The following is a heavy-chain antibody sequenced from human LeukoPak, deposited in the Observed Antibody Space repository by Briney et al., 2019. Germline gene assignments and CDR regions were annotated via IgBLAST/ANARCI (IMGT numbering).Heavy chain of an antibody. CDR1: GGTFSSYA. CDR3: ARDFGYSSSPSPLIWVN. Sequence: ASVKVSCKASGGTFSSYAISWVRQAPGQGLEWMGGIIPIFGTANYAQKFQGRVTITTDESTSTAYMELSSLRSEDTAVYYCARDFGYSSSPSPLIWVNWGQGTLVTVSS. J-gene: IGHJ4*02. D-gene: IGHD6-6*01. CDR2: IIPIFGTA. V-gene: IGHV1-69*05.